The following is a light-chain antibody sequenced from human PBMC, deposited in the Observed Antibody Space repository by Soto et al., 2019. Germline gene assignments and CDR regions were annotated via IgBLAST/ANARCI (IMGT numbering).Light chain of an antibody. Sequence: QSALTQPRSVSGSPGQSVTISCTGTNSDVGAYIYVSWYQQYPGKAPKLLIYDVDKRPSGVPDRFSGSKSDNTASLTISGLQAEDEGDYYCCSYAGSATWVFGGGTKLTVL. CDR1: NSDVGAYIY. CDR2: DVD. CDR3: CSYAGSATWV. J-gene: IGLJ3*02. V-gene: IGLV2-11*01.